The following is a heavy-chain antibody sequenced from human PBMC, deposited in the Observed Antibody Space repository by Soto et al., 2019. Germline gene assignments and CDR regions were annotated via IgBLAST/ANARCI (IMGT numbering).Heavy chain of an antibody. CDR1: GGSLSRGY. J-gene: IGHJ5*02. CDR2: IYYGGSI. D-gene: IGHD3-22*01. Sequence: SDTLSLTFSFSGGSLSRGYWTWLRPPPGKGLEWIGYIYYGGSINYNPSLKSRVIISVDTAKNQFSLRLSSVSAADTAVYYCTGAYYNVSGYSLDPWGQGTSVTVSS. CDR3: TGAYYNVSGYSLDP. V-gene: IGHV4-59*01.